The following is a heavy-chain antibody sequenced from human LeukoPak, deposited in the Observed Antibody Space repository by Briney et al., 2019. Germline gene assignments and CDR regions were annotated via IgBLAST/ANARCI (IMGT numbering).Heavy chain of an antibody. CDR1: GFTFSSYG. CDR2: IRYDGSNK. V-gene: IGHV3-30*02. D-gene: IGHD6-19*01. Sequence: GGSLRLSCAASGFTFSSYGMNWVRQAPGKGLEWVAFIRYDGSNKYYADSVKGRFTISRDNSKNTLYLQMNSLRAEDTAVYYCAKDRREQWLVQGVGYWGQGTLVTVSS. J-gene: IGHJ4*02. CDR3: AKDRREQWLVQGVGY.